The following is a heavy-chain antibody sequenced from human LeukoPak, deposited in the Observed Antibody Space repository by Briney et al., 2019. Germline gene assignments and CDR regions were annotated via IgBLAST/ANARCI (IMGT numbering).Heavy chain of an antibody. Sequence: ASVKVSCKASGYTFTSYYMHWVRQAPGQGLEWMGIINPSGGSTSYAQKSQGRVTMTRDMSTSTVYMELSSLRSEDTAVYYCARVGRHPYNWFDPWGQGTLVTVSS. CDR2: INPSGGST. J-gene: IGHJ5*02. CDR3: ARVGRHPYNWFDP. CDR1: GYTFTSYY. V-gene: IGHV1-46*01.